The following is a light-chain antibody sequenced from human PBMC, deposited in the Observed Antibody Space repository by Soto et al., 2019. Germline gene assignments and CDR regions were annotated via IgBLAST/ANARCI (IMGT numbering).Light chain of an antibody. J-gene: IGKJ4*01. CDR1: QSLLDTSSNVNF. CDR3: QQYSSLPLT. CDR2: WGS. Sequence: DIMMTKSPDSLAVSLGETATIHCKASQSLLDTSSNVNFLAWYQQKPRQPPSLLFYWGSTRESGVPGRFSVSGSGTDFTLTINYLQAEDVAVYYCQQYSSLPLTFGGGTRVEI. V-gene: IGKV4-1*01.